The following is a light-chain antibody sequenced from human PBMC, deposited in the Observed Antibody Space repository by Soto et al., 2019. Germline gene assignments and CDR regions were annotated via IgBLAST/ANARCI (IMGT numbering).Light chain of an antibody. CDR2: DAS. J-gene: IGKJ3*01. V-gene: IGKV1-5*01. Sequence: DIQMTQSPSTLSASVGDRVTITCRASQSISSWLAWYQQKPGKAPKLRIYDASSLESGVPSRLSGSGSGTDFTLTISSMQAEDSATYYCQQSYSTITFGPGTKVDIK. CDR1: QSISSW. CDR3: QQSYSTIT.